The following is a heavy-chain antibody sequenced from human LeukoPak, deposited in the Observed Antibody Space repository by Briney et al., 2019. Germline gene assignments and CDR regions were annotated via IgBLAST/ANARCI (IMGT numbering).Heavy chain of an antibody. CDR2: ISSSSKI. J-gene: IGHJ5*02. CDR1: GFTFSSYA. CDR3: ARSANPGVHGFDP. V-gene: IGHV3-48*02. D-gene: IGHD5-24*01. Sequence: GGSLRLSCAASGFTFSSYAMAWVRQAPGKGLEWLSYISSSSKINYADSVKGRFTISRDNAKNSLYLQMNSLRDEDTAVYYCARSANPGVHGFDPWVQGTLVTVSS.